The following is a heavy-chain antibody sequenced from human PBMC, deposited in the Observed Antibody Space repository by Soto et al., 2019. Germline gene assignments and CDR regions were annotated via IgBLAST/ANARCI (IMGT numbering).Heavy chain of an antibody. CDR2: IGTAGDT. Sequence: PGGSLRLSCAASGFTVSINYMSWVRQAPGKGLEWVSAIGTAGDTYYPGSVKGRFTISRENAKNSLYLQMNSLRAGDTAVYYCARAGVYGSFDIWGQGTMVTVSS. CDR1: GFTVSINY. J-gene: IGHJ3*02. V-gene: IGHV3-13*01. D-gene: IGHD4-17*01. CDR3: ARAGVYGSFDI.